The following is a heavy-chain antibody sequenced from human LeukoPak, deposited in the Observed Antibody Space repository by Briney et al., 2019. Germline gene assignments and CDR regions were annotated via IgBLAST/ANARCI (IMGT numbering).Heavy chain of an antibody. V-gene: IGHV3-30*18. J-gene: IGHJ6*02. Sequence: PGRSLRLSCAASGFTFSSYGMHWVRQAPGKGLEWVAVISYDGSNKYYADSVKGRFTISRDNSKNTLYLQMNSLRAEDTAVYYCAKEDLRGYYYGMDVWGQGTTVTVSS. CDR1: GFTFSSYG. CDR2: ISYDGSNK. CDR3: AKEDLRGYYYGMDV.